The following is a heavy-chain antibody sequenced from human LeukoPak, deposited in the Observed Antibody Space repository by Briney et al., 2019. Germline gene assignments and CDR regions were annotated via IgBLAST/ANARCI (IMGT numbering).Heavy chain of an antibody. V-gene: IGHV4-39*07. J-gene: IGHJ4*02. CDR3: ARTYYYGSVDY. CDR2: IYYSGST. CDR1: GGSISSSSYY. D-gene: IGHD3-10*01. Sequence: PSETLSLTCTVSGGSISSSSYYWGWIRQPPGKGLEWIGSIYYSGSTYYNPSLKSRVTISVDTSKNQFSLKLSSVTAADTAVYYCARTYYYGSVDYWGQGTLVTVSS.